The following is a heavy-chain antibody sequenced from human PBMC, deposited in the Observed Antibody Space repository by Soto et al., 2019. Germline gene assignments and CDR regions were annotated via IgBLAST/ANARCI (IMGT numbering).Heavy chain of an antibody. J-gene: IGHJ4*02. CDR2: ISAYNGNT. D-gene: IGHD3-10*01. CDR1: GYTFTSYG. CDR3: ARAYYYYGSGPTDY. Sequence: ASVKASCKASGYTFTSYGISWVRPAPGQGLEWMGWISAYNGNTNYAQKLQGRVTMTTDTSTSTAYMELRSLRSDDTAVYYCARAYYYYGSGPTDYWGQGTLVTVSS. V-gene: IGHV1-18*01.